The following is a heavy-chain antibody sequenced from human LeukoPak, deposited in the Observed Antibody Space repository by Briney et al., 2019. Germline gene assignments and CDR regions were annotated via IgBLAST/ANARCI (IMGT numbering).Heavy chain of an antibody. CDR2: SKSEAGGGTT. Sequence: GGSLRLSCAASGFTFSSYWMHWVRQAPGKGLEWVGRSKSEAGGGTTDIAAPGQGRFTISRDDSKDTLSLQMNSLEIEDTAVYYCTAGGDGTYSSDYWGQGTLVTVSS. J-gene: IGHJ4*02. D-gene: IGHD1-26*01. CDR3: TAGGDGTYSSDY. V-gene: IGHV3-15*01. CDR1: GFTFSSYW.